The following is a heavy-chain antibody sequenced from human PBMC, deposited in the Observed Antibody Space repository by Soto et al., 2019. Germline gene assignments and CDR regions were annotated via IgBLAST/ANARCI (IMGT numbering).Heavy chain of an antibody. CDR2: IVVGSGNT. J-gene: IGHJ4*02. CDR3: AADRGSYSNY. D-gene: IGHD1-26*01. V-gene: IGHV1-58*01. Sequence: LGKVSCNPSAFTFTTSGVQSVRQAHGQRLEWIGWIVVGSGNTNYAQKFQERVTITRDMSTSTAYMELSSLRSEDTAVYYCAADRGSYSNYWGQGTLVTVSS. CDR1: AFTFTTSG.